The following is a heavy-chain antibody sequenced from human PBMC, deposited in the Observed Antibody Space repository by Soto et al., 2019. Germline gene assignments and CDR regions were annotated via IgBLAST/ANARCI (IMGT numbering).Heavy chain of an antibody. CDR1: DYTYINYA. V-gene: IGHV1-3*04. D-gene: IGHD2-15*01. CDR3: ALSHTGFCNTVECPGNFDS. CDR2: INNGNGNT. Sequence: QVQLVQSGAEMKRPGASVKISCKVADYTYINYAIHWVRQAAGQRLEWLGWINNGNGNTRYSQKIQGRVTITRDASASMAYMELSRLRSEDTAMYSCALSHTGFCNTVECPGNFDSWGQGTLVTVSS. J-gene: IGHJ4*02.